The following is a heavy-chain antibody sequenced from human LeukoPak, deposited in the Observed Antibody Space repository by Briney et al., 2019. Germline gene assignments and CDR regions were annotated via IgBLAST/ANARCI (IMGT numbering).Heavy chain of an antibody. CDR2: IYDSGST. D-gene: IGHD2-15*01. V-gene: IGHV4-30-4*01. J-gene: IGHJ4*02. CDR3: ARDRLRSFDY. CDR1: GGSISSGGYY. Sequence: PSETLSLTCTVSGGSISSGGYYWRWIRQSPGKGLEWIGYIYDSGSTDYNPSLKSRVTISVDTSKNQFSLKLSSVTAADTAVYYCARDRLRSFDYWGQGTLVTVSS.